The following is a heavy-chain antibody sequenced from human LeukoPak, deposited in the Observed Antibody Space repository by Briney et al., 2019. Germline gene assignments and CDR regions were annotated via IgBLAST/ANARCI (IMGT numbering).Heavy chain of an antibody. CDR3: ARWLVTTWYFDL. V-gene: IGHV4-61*01. D-gene: IGHD2-21*02. J-gene: IGHJ2*01. Sequence: SETLSLTCTVSGYSISSGYYWSWIRQPPGKGLEWIGYIYYSGSTNYNPSLKSRVTISVDTSKNQFSLKLSSVTAADTAVYYCARWLVTTWYFDLWGRGTLVTVSS. CDR1: GYSISSGYY. CDR2: IYYSGST.